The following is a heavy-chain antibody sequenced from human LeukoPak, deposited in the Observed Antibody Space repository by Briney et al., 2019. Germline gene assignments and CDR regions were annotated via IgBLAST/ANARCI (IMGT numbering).Heavy chain of an antibody. J-gene: IGHJ4*02. CDR2: NYYSGST. Sequence: SETLSLTCAVSGFSISSSSYYWGCIRQPPGQGLEWIVSNYYSGSTYNNPTLKSRVTISVDTSKTHFSLKLSSVTAADAAVYYCARQGKVGGYSYGIDYWGQGTLVIVSS. D-gene: IGHD5-18*01. CDR3: ARQGKVGGYSYGIDY. V-gene: IGHV4-39*01. CDR1: GFSISSSSYY.